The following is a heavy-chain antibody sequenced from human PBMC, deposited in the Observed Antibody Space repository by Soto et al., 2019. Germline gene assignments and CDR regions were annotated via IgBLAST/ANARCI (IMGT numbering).Heavy chain of an antibody. V-gene: IGHV1-46*01. D-gene: IGHD1-26*01. CDR1: GYTFTSYY. CDR3: AREVGATNWRAHFDY. Sequence: QVQLVQSGAEVKKPGASVKVSCKASGYTFTSYYMHWVRQAPGQGLEWMGIINPRGGSTSYAQKFQGRVTMTRDTSTSTVYMELSSLRSEDTAVYYCAREVGATNWRAHFDYWGQGTLVTVSS. J-gene: IGHJ4*02. CDR2: INPRGGST.